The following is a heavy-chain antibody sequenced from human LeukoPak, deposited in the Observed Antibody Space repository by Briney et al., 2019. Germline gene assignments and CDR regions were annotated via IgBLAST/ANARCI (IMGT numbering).Heavy chain of an antibody. J-gene: IGHJ4*02. Sequence: TSETLSLTCAVYGGSFSGYYWSWIRQPPGKGLEWIGEINHSGSTNYNPSLKSRVTISVDTSKNQFSLKLSSVTAADTAVYYCARTRNSFVLSSGDYWGQGTLVTVSS. CDR2: INHSGST. CDR1: GGSFSGYY. V-gene: IGHV4-34*01. CDR3: ARTRNSFVLSSGDY. D-gene: IGHD3-16*02.